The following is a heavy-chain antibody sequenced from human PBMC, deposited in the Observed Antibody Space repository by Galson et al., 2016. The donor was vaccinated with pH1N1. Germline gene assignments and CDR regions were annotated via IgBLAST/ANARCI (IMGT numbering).Heavy chain of an antibody. CDR1: GYTFTSYG. CDR3: ARDGESMRGSYSNYYYYGMDV. Sequence: SVKVSCKASGYTFTSYGISWVRQAPGQGLEWMGWISVYNGNTNYAQKLQGRVTMTTDTSTSTAYMELRSLRSDDTAVYYCARDGESMRGSYSNYYYYGMDVWGQGTTVTVSS. CDR2: ISVYNGNT. J-gene: IGHJ6*02. V-gene: IGHV1-18*04. D-gene: IGHD1-26*01.